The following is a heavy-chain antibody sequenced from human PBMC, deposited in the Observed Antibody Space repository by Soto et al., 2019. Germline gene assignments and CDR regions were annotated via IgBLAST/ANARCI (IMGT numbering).Heavy chain of an antibody. CDR3: ARDPMRYPTYFDY. V-gene: IGHV4-31*03. CDR2: IYHSGNT. D-gene: IGHD1-1*01. CDR1: GGSISSGGYY. J-gene: IGHJ4*02. Sequence: QVQLQESGPGLVKPSETLSLTCTVSGGSISSGGYYWSWIRQHPGKGLEWIGYIYHSGNTYYNPSLKRRVTISVDTAKHQCSRKLSSVTAADPAVYYCARDPMRYPTYFDYWGQGTLVPVSS.